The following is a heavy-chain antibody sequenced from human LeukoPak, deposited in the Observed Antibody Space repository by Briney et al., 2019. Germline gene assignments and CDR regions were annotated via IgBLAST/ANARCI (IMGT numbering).Heavy chain of an antibody. Sequence: GGSLRLSCAASGFTFSNYEMNWVRQAPGKGLEWVSYISSRGSTIYYADSVKGRSTISRDNAKNSLYLQMNSLRAEDTAVYYCAREFYHLYWGQGTLVTVSS. CDR2: ISSRGSTI. D-gene: IGHD1-14*01. J-gene: IGHJ4*02. V-gene: IGHV3-48*03. CDR3: AREFYHLY. CDR1: GFTFSNYE.